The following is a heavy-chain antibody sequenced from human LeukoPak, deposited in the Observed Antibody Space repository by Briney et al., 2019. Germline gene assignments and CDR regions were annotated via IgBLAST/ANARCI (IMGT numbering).Heavy chain of an antibody. J-gene: IGHJ4*02. V-gene: IGHV3-43*01. D-gene: IGHD3-22*01. CDR1: GFTFDDYT. CDR2: ISWDGGST. Sequence: GGSLRLSCAASGFTFDDYTMHWVRQAPGKGLEWVSLISWDGGSTYYADSVKGRFTISRDNAKNSLYLQMNSLRAEDTAVYYCARDHQYDSSGYYYSLWGQGTLVTVSS. CDR3: ARDHQYDSSGYYYSL.